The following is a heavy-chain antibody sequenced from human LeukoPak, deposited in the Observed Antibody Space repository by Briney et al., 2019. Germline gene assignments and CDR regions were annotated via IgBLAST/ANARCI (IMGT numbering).Heavy chain of an antibody. J-gene: IGHJ4*02. Sequence: SETLSLTCTVSGGSISTSNYYWGWIRQPPGKGLAWIGTVFYSGSTYSNPSLKSRVTISIDSSKNQFSLRLSSVTAADTAVYYCARHRDYYRSGSYTSFDFWGQGALVTVSS. CDR3: ARHRDYYRSGSYTSFDF. CDR1: GGSISTSNYY. D-gene: IGHD3-10*01. V-gene: IGHV4-39*01. CDR2: VFYSGST.